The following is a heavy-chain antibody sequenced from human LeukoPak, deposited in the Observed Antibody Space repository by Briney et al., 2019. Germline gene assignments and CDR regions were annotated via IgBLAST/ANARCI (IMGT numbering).Heavy chain of an antibody. CDR1: GFTFSSYG. Sequence: GRSLRLSCAASGFTFSSYGMHWVRQAPGKGLEWVAVIWYDGSNKYYADSVKGRFTISRDNSKNTLYLQMNSLRAEDTAVYYCARQKYSSSSDYWGQGALVTVSS. D-gene: IGHD6-6*01. J-gene: IGHJ4*02. CDR2: IWYDGSNK. V-gene: IGHV3-33*01. CDR3: ARQKYSSSSDY.